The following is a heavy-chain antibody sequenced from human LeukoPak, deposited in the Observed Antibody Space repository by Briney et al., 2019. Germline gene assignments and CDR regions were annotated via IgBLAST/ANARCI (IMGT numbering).Heavy chain of an antibody. CDR3: ARWAGEYSHPYDY. CDR1: GFTVSSNS. D-gene: IGHD4-17*01. J-gene: IGHJ4*02. Sequence: SGGSLRLSCTVSGFTVSSNSMSWVRQAPGKGLEWVSFIYSGGNTHYSDSVKGRFTISRDNSKNTLYLQMNSLRAEDTAVYYCARWAGEYSHPYDYWGQGTLVTVSS. V-gene: IGHV3-53*01. CDR2: IYSGGNT.